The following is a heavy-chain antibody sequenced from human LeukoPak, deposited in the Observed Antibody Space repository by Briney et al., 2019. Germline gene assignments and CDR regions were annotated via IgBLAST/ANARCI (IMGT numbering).Heavy chain of an antibody. CDR2: MSFDGNNK. Sequence: GFLRPSCGASGFTPSDYGLHWVRQAPGKGLEWVTGMSFDGNNKYYADSVRGRFTISRDKSKNTLYLQMNSLRVEDTAVYYCARGLYYDVWSGDYYGMDVWGQGTTVIVSS. D-gene: IGHD3-3*01. V-gene: IGHV3-30-3*01. CDR3: ARGLYYDVWSGDYYGMDV. J-gene: IGHJ6*02. CDR1: GFTPSDYG.